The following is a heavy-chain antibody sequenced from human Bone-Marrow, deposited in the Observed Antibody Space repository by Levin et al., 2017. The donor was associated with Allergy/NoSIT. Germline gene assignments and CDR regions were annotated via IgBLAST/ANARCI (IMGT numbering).Heavy chain of an antibody. CDR1: EFTFRNYW. Sequence: GGSLRLSCEASEFTFRNYWMSWVRQAPGKGLEWVANIEPFGRGKYYVDSVKGRFTIPRDNAKSSLFLEMNSLRAEDTAVYYCARRYSGSYFDYWGQGTLVTVSS. CDR3: ARRYSGSYFDY. CDR2: IEPFGRGK. J-gene: IGHJ4*02. D-gene: IGHD1-26*01. V-gene: IGHV3-7*01.